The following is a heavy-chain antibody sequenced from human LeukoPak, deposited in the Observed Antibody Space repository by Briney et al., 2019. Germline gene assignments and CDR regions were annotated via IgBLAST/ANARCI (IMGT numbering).Heavy chain of an antibody. J-gene: IGHJ4*02. V-gene: IGHV3-23*01. CDR3: AKDLYLTTVTNDY. CDR2: ISGSGGST. CDR1: GFTVSSNY. Sequence: GGSLRLSCAASGFTVSSNYMSWVRQAPGKGLEWVSAISGSGGSTYYADSVKGRFTISRDNSKNTLYLQMNSLRAEDTAVYYCAKDLYLTTVTNDYWGQGTLVTVSS. D-gene: IGHD4-17*01.